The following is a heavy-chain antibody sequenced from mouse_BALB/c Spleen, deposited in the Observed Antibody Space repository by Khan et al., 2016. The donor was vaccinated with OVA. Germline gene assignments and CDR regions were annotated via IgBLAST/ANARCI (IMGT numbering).Heavy chain of an antibody. CDR1: GYSFTGYF. CDR2: INPHIGET. V-gene: IGHV1-20*02. D-gene: IGHD1-1*01. CDR3: ARIYRSDFDY. J-gene: IGHJ2*01. Sequence: EVKLQESGPELVKPGASVKISCKASGYSFTGYFMNWVMQSHGKSLEWIGRINPHIGETFYNQKFKGKATLTADESSSTAHMELRSLASEDSAVYYCARIYRSDFDYWGQGTTLTVSS.